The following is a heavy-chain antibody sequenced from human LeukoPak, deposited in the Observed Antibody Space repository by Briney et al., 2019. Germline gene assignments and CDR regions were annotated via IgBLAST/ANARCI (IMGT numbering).Heavy chain of an antibody. CDR1: GGSISSYY. D-gene: IGHD1-26*01. V-gene: IGHV4-59*07. CDR2: IYYSGST. CDR3: ARSGEIVGATYFDY. Sequence: SDTLSLTCTVPGGSISSYYWSWIRQPPGRGLEWIGHIYYSGSTNYNPSLKSRVTISVDTSKNQFSLKLSSVTAADTAVYYCARSGEIVGATYFDYWGQGTLVTVSS. J-gene: IGHJ4*02.